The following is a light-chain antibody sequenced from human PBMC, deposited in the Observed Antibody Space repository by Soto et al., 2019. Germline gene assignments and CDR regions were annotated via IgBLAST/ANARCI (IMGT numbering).Light chain of an antibody. V-gene: IGKV3-15*01. Sequence: ENVLTQSPATLSLSPGERATLSCRASQSVSSSYLAWYQQKPGQAPRLLIYGASTRATGIPARFSGSGSGTEFTLTISSLQSEDFEIYYCQQYNNWPITFGQGTRLEIK. CDR3: QQYNNWPIT. J-gene: IGKJ5*01. CDR2: GAS. CDR1: QSVSSSY.